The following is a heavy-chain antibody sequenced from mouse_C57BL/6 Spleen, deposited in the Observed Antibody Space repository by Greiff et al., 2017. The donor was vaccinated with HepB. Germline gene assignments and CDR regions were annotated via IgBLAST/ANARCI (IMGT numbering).Heavy chain of an antibody. CDR3: AREEVTTVPFAY. V-gene: IGHV5-4*01. CDR1: GFTFSSYA. J-gene: IGHJ3*01. CDR2: ISDGGSYT. Sequence: DVQLVESGGGLVKPGGSLKLSCAASGFTFSSYAMSWVRQTPEKRLEWVATISDGGSYTYYPDNVKGRFTISRDNTKNNLYLQMSHLKSEDTAMYYCAREEVTTVPFAYWGQGTLVTVSA. D-gene: IGHD1-1*01.